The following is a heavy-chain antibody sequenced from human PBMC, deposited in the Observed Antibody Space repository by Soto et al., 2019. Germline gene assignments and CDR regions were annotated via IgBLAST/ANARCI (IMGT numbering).Heavy chain of an antibody. CDR1: GYSFTSYW. V-gene: IGHV5-10-1*01. J-gene: IGHJ6*02. CDR2: IDPSDSYT. D-gene: IGHD6-19*01. CDR3: ARSSAAFTFRSIAVARINGYYYGMDG. Sequence: PGESLKISCKGSGYSFTSYWISWVRQMPGKGLEWMGRIDPSDSYTNYSPSFQGHVTIPADKSIRTAYLQWSRLKASDTAMYYCARSSAAFTFRSIAVARINGYYYGMDGWGQGTTVTVSS.